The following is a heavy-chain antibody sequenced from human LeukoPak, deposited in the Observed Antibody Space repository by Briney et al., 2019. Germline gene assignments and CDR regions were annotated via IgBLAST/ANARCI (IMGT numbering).Heavy chain of an antibody. CDR2: TSYDGGNK. J-gene: IGHJ5*02. V-gene: IGHV3-30*04. Sequence: QSGGSLRLSCAASGFTFSTYAMHWVRQAPGKGLEWVAVTSYDGGNKYYADSVKGRFSISRDNSKNTLHLQMNSLRAEDTAVYYCARGSYYTSGSYFSPGFDPWGQGTLVTVSS. CDR3: ARGSYYTSGSYFSPGFDP. CDR1: GFTFSTYA. D-gene: IGHD3-10*01.